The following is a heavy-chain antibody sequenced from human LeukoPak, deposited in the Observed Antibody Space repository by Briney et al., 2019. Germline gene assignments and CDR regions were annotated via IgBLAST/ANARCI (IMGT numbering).Heavy chain of an antibody. CDR1: GGSISTVGYY. CDR2: IYYSGNT. J-gene: IGHJ3*01. D-gene: IGHD3-16*01. V-gene: IGHV4-31*03. Sequence: PSETLSLTCTVSGGSISTVGYYWSWIRPHPGEGLEWIGYIYYSGNTNFNPSLKSRVAMSVDTSKNQFSLRLSSVTAADTAVYYCARRGRFGGRDGGEGFDLWGQGTMVTVSS. CDR3: ARRGRFGGRDGGEGFDL.